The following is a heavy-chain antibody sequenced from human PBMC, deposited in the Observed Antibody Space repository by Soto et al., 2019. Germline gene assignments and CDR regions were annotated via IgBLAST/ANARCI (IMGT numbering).Heavy chain of an antibody. D-gene: IGHD3-3*01. J-gene: IGHJ4*02. CDR3: ARQPLHDFWRGLALDY. V-gene: IGHV4-39*01. Sequence: PSETLSLTCTVSGGSISSSSYYWGWIRQPPGKGLEWIGSIYYSGSTYYNPSLKSRVTISVDTSKNQFSLKLSSVTAADTAVYYCARQPLHDFWRGLALDYWGQGTLVTVSS. CDR2: IYYSGST. CDR1: GGSISSSSYY.